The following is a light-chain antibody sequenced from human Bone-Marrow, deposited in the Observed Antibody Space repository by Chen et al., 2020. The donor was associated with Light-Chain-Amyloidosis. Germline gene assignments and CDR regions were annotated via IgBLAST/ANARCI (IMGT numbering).Light chain of an antibody. CDR2: DDS. CDR3: QVWDRSSDRPV. J-gene: IGLJ3*02. V-gene: IGLV3-21*02. Sequence: SYVLTQPSSVSVAPGQTATIACGGNNIGSTSVHWYQQTPGQAPLLAVYDDSDRPSGIPERLSGSNSGNTATLTIIRVEAGDEADYYCQVWDRSSDRPVFGGGTKLTVL. CDR1: NIGSTS.